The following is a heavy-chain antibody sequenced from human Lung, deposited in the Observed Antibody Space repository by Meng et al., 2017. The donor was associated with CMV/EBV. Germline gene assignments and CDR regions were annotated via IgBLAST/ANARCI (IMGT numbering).Heavy chain of an antibody. CDR2: IGSRGDT. CDR1: GFTLSRYD. D-gene: IGHD1-26*01. V-gene: IGHV3-13*01. Sequence: SCAASGFTLSRYDIHWARQATGKGLEWVSGIGSRGDTHYADSVKGRFTISRENAKNSVYLQVNSVRAGDTAVYYCGRKIPVSGMDVWGQGTTVTV. CDR3: GRKIPVSGMDV. J-gene: IGHJ6*02.